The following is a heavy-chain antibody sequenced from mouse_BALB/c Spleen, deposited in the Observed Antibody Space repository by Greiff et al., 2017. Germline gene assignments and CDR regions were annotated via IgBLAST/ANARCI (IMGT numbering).Heavy chain of an antibody. CDR3: ARWGYGNPFYYAMDY. J-gene: IGHJ4*01. CDR1: GFTFSSFG. D-gene: IGHD2-10*02. CDR2: ISSGSSTI. Sequence: EVKLLESGGGLVQPGGSRKLSCAASGFTFSSFGMHWVRQAPEKGLEWVAYISSGSSTIYYADTVKGRFTISRDNPKNTLFLQMTSLRSEDTAMYYCARWGYGNPFYYAMDYWGQGTSVTVSS. V-gene: IGHV5-17*02.